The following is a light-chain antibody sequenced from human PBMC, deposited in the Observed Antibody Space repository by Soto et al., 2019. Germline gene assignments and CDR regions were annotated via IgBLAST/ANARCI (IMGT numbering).Light chain of an antibody. CDR3: LQDYNYPWT. J-gene: IGKJ1*01. V-gene: IGKV1-6*01. CDR2: AAS. CDR1: QGIRND. Sequence: IQITQSPSSLSASVGDSVTITCRTSQGIRNDLGWYQQKPGKAPKLLIYAASSLQSGVPSRFSGSGSGTDFTLTISSLQPEDFATYYCLQDYNYPWTFGQGTKVHIK.